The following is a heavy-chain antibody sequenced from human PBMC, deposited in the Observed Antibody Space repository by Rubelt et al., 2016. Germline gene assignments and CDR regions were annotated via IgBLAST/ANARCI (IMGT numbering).Heavy chain of an antibody. CDR1: GGSISSSSYY. J-gene: IGHJ4*02. CDR2: IYYSGST. V-gene: IGHV4-39*07. Sequence: QLQLQESGPGLVKPSETLSLTCTVSGGSISSSSYYWGWIRQPPGKGLEWIGSIYYSGSTYYNPSLKSRVTISVDTSKNQFSLKLSSVTAADTAVYYCAREPPPRWLQLRKELDYWGQGTLVTVSS. CDR3: AREPPPRWLQLRKELDY. D-gene: IGHD5-24*01.